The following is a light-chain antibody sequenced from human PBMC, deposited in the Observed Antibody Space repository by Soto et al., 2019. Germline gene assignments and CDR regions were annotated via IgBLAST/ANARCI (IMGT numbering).Light chain of an antibody. V-gene: IGKV1-5*01. CDR1: QSVRSW. Sequence: DIQMTQSRSTLSASVGDRVTITCRASQSVRSWLAWYQQKPGKAPKFLIYDASSLESGVPSRFSGSGSGTEFTLTISSLQPDDFATYYCQQYDNYPLTFGGGTKVDIK. CDR3: QQYDNYPLT. CDR2: DAS. J-gene: IGKJ4*01.